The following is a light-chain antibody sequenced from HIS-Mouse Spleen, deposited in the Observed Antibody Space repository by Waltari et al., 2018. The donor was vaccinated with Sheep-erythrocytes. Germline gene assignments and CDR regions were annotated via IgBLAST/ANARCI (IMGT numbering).Light chain of an antibody. CDR1: SSHFGGYNY. V-gene: IGLV2-8*01. Sequence: QSALTQPPSASGSPVQSVTLSCTVTSSHFGGYNYVSWYQQHPGKAPKLMIDEVSKRPSGVPDRFSGSKSGNTASLTVSGLQAEDEADYYCSSYAGSNNWVFGGGTKLTVL. J-gene: IGLJ3*02. CDR2: EVS. CDR3: SSYAGSNNWV.